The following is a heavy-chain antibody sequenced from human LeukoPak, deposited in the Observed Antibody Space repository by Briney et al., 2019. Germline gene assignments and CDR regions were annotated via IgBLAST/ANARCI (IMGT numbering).Heavy chain of an antibody. D-gene: IGHD6-13*01. Sequence: SETLSLTCTVSGGSFSSSSYYWCWLRQPPGKGLEWIGSIYYSGSTYYNPSLMSRVTISVDTSKDQFSLKVTSVTAADTAVYYCARHPAPGIAAAGRYAFDSWGQGTLVTVSS. CDR1: GGSFSSSSYY. V-gene: IGHV4-39*01. CDR2: IYYSGST. CDR3: ARHPAPGIAAAGRYAFDS. J-gene: IGHJ5*01.